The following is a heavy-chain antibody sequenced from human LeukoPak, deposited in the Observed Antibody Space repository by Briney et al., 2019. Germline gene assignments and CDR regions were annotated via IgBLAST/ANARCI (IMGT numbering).Heavy chain of an antibody. J-gene: IGHJ5*02. CDR3: AAELKVGDVYFDP. CDR2: MVVGSGST. D-gene: IGHD3-3*01. Sequence: GASVKVSCKASGFTFSTSVMHWVRLTRGQRREWIGWMVVGSGSTNYAQKFQGRVTLTRDMSTNTAYVEVSSLTSEDTATYYCAAELKVGDVYFDPWGQGTLVTVSS. V-gene: IGHV1-58*02. CDR1: GFTFSTSV.